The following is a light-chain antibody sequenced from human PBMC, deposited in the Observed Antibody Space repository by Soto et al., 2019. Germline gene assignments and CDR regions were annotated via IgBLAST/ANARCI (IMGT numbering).Light chain of an antibody. CDR1: QSVSSN. CDR3: QHYNNWPMT. V-gene: IGKV3-15*01. Sequence: EIVMTQSPATLSVSPGERATLSCRASQSVSSNLAWYQQKPGQAPRLLIYGASTRATGIPARFSGSGSGTEFTLTISSLQSEDFVVYYCQHYNNWPMTFGQGTKVEIK. CDR2: GAS. J-gene: IGKJ1*01.